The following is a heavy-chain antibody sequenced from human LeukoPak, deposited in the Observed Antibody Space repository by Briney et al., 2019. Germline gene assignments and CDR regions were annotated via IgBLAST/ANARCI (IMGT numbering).Heavy chain of an antibody. D-gene: IGHD6-13*01. CDR1: GGSISSYY. CDR2: IYYSGST. CDR3: ARPSVAAAGVATFDY. Sequence: PSETLSLTCTVSGGSISSYYWSWIRQPPGKGLEWSGYIYYSGSTNYNPSLKSRVTISVDTSKNQFSLKLSSVTAADTAVYYCARPSVAAAGVATFDYWGQGTLVTVSS. J-gene: IGHJ4*02. V-gene: IGHV4-59*01.